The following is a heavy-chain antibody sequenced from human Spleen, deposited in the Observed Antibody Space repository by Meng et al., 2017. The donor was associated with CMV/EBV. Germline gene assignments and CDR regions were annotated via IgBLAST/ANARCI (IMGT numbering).Heavy chain of an antibody. CDR2: IYSGGSA. V-gene: IGHV3-53*01. D-gene: IGHD2-15*01. Sequence: GESLKISCAASGFTVSSNYMNWVRQAPGKGLEWVSVIYSGGSAYYADSVRDRFTISRDNSKNTVHLQMNSLRAEDTAVYYCTRDIGHYWFDPWGQGTLVTVSS. J-gene: IGHJ5*02. CDR1: GFTVSSNY. CDR3: TRDIGHYWFDP.